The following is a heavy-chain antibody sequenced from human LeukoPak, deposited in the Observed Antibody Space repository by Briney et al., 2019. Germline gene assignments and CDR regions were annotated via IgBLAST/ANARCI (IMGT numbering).Heavy chain of an antibody. Sequence: ASVKVSCKASGYTFTGYYMHWVRQAPGQGLEWMGWINPNSSGTNYAQKFQGRVTMTRDTSISTAYMELSRLRSDDTAVYYCARDLRDRDYYYYYYTDVWGKGTTVTVSS. V-gene: IGHV1-2*02. D-gene: IGHD4-17*01. CDR2: INPNSSGT. CDR3: ARDLRDRDYYYYYYTDV. J-gene: IGHJ6*03. CDR1: GYTFTGYY.